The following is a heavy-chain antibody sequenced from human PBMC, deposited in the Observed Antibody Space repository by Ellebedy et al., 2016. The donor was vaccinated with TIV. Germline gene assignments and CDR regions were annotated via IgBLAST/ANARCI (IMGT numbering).Heavy chain of an antibody. CDR3: AGAPPGWYAPEAS. CDR1: GFTFSSYS. Sequence: GESLKISCAASGFTFSSYSMNWVRQAPGKGLEWVSYISSSGSTIYYADSVKGRFTISRDNAKNSLYLQMNSLRAEDTAVYYCAGAPPGWYAPEASWGQGTLVTVSS. J-gene: IGHJ4*02. V-gene: IGHV3-48*04. CDR2: ISSSGSTI. D-gene: IGHD6-19*01.